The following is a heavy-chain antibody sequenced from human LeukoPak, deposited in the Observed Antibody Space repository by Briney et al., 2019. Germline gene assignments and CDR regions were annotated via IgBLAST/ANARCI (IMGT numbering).Heavy chain of an antibody. Sequence: SETLSLTCTVSGGSISSYYWSWIRQPAGKGLEWIGGIYTSGSTNYNPCLKSRVTMSVDTSKNQFSLKLSSVTAADTAVDYCARGVGYDILTGPYYFDYWGQGTLVTVSS. CDR3: ARGVGYDILTGPYYFDY. CDR2: IYTSGST. J-gene: IGHJ4*02. V-gene: IGHV4-4*07. D-gene: IGHD3-9*01. CDR1: GGSISSYY.